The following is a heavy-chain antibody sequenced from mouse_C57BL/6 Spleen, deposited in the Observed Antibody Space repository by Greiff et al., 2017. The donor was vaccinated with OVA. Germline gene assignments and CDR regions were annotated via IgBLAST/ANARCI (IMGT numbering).Heavy chain of an antibody. J-gene: IGHJ1*03. Sequence: EVQRVESGPGLVKPSQSLSLTCSVTGYSITSGYYWNWIRQFPGNKLEWMGYISYDGSNNYNPSLKNRISITRDTSKNQFFLKLNSVTTEDTATYYCARLGPPHWYFDVWGTGTTVTVSS. CDR2: ISYDGSN. CDR1: GYSITSGYY. V-gene: IGHV3-6*01. CDR3: ARLGPPHWYFDV. D-gene: IGHD4-1*01.